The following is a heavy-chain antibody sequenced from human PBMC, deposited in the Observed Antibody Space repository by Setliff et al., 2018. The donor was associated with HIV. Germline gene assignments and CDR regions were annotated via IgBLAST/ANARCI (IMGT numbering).Heavy chain of an antibody. J-gene: IGHJ3*02. CDR2: IWYDGSKK. CDR1: GFTFSSYG. CDR3: ARDIWGSSWYSSALNDAFDI. Sequence: GGSLRLSCAASGFTFSSYGMHWVRQAPGKGLEWVAVIWYDGSKKYYVDSVKGRFTISRDNAKNSLYLQMNSLRAEDTAVYYCARDIWGSSWYSSALNDAFDIWGQGTMVTVSS. D-gene: IGHD6-13*01. V-gene: IGHV3-33*01.